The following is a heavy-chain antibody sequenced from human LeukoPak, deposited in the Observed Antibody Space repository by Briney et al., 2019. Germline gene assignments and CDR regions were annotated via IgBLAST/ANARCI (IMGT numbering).Heavy chain of an antibody. V-gene: IGHV3-20*04. D-gene: IGHD4-17*01. J-gene: IGHJ3*02. CDR3: AKDFSDGVRDYDPPDAFDI. CDR1: GFTFDDYG. CDR2: INWNGGST. Sequence: GGSLRLSCAASGFTFDDYGMSWVRQAPGKGLEWVSGINWNGGSTGYADSVKGRFTISRDNAKNSLYLQMSSLRAEDTALYYCAKDFSDGVRDYDPPDAFDIWGQGTMVTVSS.